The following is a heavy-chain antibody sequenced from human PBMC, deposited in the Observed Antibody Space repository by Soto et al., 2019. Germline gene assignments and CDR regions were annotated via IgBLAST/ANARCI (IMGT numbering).Heavy chain of an antibody. Sequence: SETLSLTCAVYGGSFSGYYWSWIRQPPGKGLEWIGEINHSGSTNYNPSLKSRVTISVDTSKNQFSLKLSSVTAADTAVYYCARGPRRAAAGAYYYYGMDVWGQGTTVTVSS. CDR3: ARGPRRAAAGAYYYYGMDV. J-gene: IGHJ6*02. D-gene: IGHD6-13*01. CDR1: GGSFSGYY. CDR2: INHSGST. V-gene: IGHV4-34*01.